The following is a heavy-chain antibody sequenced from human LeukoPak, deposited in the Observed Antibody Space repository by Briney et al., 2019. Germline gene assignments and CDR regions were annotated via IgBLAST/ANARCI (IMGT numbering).Heavy chain of an antibody. V-gene: IGHV3-9*01. J-gene: IGHJ4*02. CDR2: ISWNSGSI. CDR1: GFTFDDYA. CDR3: AKGQSYGYVRNFDY. D-gene: IGHD5-18*01. Sequence: GGSLRLSCAASGFTFDDYAMHWVRQAPGKGLEWASGISWNSGSIGYADSVKGRFTISRDNAKNSLYLQMNSLRAEDTALYYCAKGQSYGYVRNFDYWGQGTLVTVSS.